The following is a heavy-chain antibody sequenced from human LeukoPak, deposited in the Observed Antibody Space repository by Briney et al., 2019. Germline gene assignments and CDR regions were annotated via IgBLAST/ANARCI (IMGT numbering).Heavy chain of an antibody. V-gene: IGHV5-51*01. CDR3: ARPDRGEMATIDF. CDR1: GYSFTNHW. CDR2: IYPGDSDT. Sequence: GESLKISCKGSGYSFTNHWIGWVRQMPGKGLEWMGIIYPGDSDTGYSPSFQGQVTISVDKSTSTAYLQWSNLKASDTAMYYCARPDRGEMATIDFWGQGTLVTVSS. J-gene: IGHJ4*02. D-gene: IGHD5-24*01.